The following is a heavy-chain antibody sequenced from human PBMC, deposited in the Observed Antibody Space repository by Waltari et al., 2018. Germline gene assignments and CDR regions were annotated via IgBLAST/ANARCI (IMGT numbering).Heavy chain of an antibody. CDR3: ARRRDCSSTSCYPFDY. Sequence: QVQLVQSGAEVKKPGSSVKVSCKASGGTFSSYGISWVRQAPGQGLEWMGGIIPSFGTANYAQKFQGRVTITADESTSTAYMELSSLRSEDTAVYYCARRRDCSSTSCYPFDYWGQGTLVTVSS. V-gene: IGHV1-69*12. CDR2: IIPSFGTA. D-gene: IGHD2-2*01. CDR1: GGTFSSYG. J-gene: IGHJ4*02.